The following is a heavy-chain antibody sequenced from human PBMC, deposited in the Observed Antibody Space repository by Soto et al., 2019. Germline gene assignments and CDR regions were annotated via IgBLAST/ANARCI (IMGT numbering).Heavy chain of an antibody. CDR2: IFYSGST. Sequence: QVQLQESGPGLVKPSETLSLTCTVSGGSTSSYYWSWIRQPPGKGLEWIGYIFYSGSTNYNPSLESRVTISVDTSRNQFSLKVSSVTAADTAVYYCARGTRLHSVGAYYFDYWGQGALVTVSS. D-gene: IGHD2-21*01. J-gene: IGHJ4*02. V-gene: IGHV4-59*01. CDR3: ARGTRLHSVGAYYFDY. CDR1: GGSTSSYY.